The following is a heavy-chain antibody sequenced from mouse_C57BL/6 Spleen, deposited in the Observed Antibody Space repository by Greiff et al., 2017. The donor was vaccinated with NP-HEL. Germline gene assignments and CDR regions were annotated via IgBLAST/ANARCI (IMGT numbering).Heavy chain of an antibody. CDR1: GYTFTSYW. Sequence: QVQLQQPGAELVKPGASVTLSCKASGYTFTSYWMHWVKQRPGQGLEWIGMIHPNSGSTNYNEKFKSKATLTVDKSSSTAYMQLSSLTSEDSAVYYCARRGGYYSFAYWGQGTLVTVSA. D-gene: IGHD2-3*01. J-gene: IGHJ3*01. V-gene: IGHV1-64*01. CDR3: ARRGGYYSFAY. CDR2: IHPNSGST.